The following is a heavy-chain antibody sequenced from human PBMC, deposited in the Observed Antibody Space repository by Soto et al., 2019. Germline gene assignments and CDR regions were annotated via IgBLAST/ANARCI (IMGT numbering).Heavy chain of an antibody. J-gene: IGHJ5*02. CDR2: LYDTGST. CDR3: ARVWLKRSDTNWLDP. V-gene: IGHV4-61*03. Sequence: SEILSLTCIVSGDSVTTKNYYWNWIRQPPGRGLEWIGCLYDTGSTNYNPSLRSRVTMSADTSKNHISLRLTSVTADDTAVYYCARVWLKRSDTNWLDPWGQGALVTVS. D-gene: IGHD5-12*01. CDR1: GDSVTTKNYY.